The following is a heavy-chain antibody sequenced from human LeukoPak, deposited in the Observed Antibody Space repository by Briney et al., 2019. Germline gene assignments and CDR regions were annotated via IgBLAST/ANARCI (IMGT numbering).Heavy chain of an antibody. CDR2: ISYDGSNK. CDR1: GFTFSSYA. D-gene: IGHD6-19*01. J-gene: IGHJ4*02. Sequence: GRSLRLSCAASGFTFSSYAMHWVRQAPGKGLEWVAVISYDGSNKYYADSVKGRFTISRDNSKNTLYLQMNSLRAEDTAVYYCASSSSGWYGSPGDYWGQGTLVTVSS. CDR3: ASSSSGWYGSPGDY. V-gene: IGHV3-30-3*01.